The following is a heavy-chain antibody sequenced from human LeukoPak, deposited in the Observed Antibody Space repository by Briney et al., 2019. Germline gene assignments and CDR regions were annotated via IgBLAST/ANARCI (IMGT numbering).Heavy chain of an antibody. Sequence: GGSLRLSYAASGFTFSTYWMSWVRQVPGKGLEWVANIKQDGSEKYYVDSVKGRFTISRDNAKNSLYLQMNSLRTEDTAVYYCARDKVVGATNFDYWGQGTLVTVSS. J-gene: IGHJ4*02. CDR3: ARDKVVGATNFDY. V-gene: IGHV3-7*01. D-gene: IGHD1-26*01. CDR1: GFTFSTYW. CDR2: IKQDGSEK.